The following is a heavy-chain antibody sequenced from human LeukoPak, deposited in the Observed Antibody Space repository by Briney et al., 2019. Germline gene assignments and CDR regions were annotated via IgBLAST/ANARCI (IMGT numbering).Heavy chain of an antibody. Sequence: GGSLRLSCAASGFTFSNSWMTWVRQAPGKGLEWVANIGEDGGEKYYVDSVKGRFTISRDNAKNSLYLQMNSLRAEDTAVYYCVRINTAIFSSSDYWGQGTLVTVSS. J-gene: IGHJ4*02. CDR3: VRINTAIFSSSDY. CDR1: GFTFSNSW. D-gene: IGHD2-21*02. V-gene: IGHV3-7*05. CDR2: IGEDGGEK.